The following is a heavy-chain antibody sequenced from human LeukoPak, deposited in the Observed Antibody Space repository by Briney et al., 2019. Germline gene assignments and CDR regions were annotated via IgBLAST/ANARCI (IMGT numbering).Heavy chain of an antibody. J-gene: IGHJ1*01. CDR1: GFTFSSYG. CDR3: ARRRYYDGSGYLE. V-gene: IGHV4-39*01. Sequence: GSLRLSCAASGFTFSSYGMHWIRQPPGKGLEWIGTVYYTGRTYYSPSLKSRVTMSVDTSNNQFSLNLRSVTAADTAVYYCARRRYYDGSGYLEWGQGTLLSVSS. CDR2: VYYTGRT. D-gene: IGHD3-22*01.